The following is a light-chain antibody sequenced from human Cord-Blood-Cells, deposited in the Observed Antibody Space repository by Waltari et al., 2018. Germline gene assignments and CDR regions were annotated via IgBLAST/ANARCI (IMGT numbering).Light chain of an antibody. V-gene: IGLV2-14*01. J-gene: IGLJ3*02. CDR1: SSAVGGYNY. Sequence: QSALTQPASVSGSPGQSITISCTGTSSAVGGYNYVSWYQQHPGKAPNLMIYEVSNRPSGVSNRFSGSKSGNTASLTISGLQAEDEADYYCSSYTSSSTWVFGGGTKLTVL. CDR2: EVS. CDR3: SSYTSSSTWV.